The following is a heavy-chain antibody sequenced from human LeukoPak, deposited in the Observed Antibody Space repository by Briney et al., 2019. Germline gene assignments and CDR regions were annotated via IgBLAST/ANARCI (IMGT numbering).Heavy chain of an antibody. D-gene: IGHD3-10*01. J-gene: IGHJ4*02. Sequence: GGSLRLSCAASGFTFSSFTMSWVRQAPGKRLEWISYISSSSNAINCADSVKGRFTISRDNAKNSLYLQMDSLRDEDTAVYYCARKTYGSGNYFLDYWGQGTLVTVSS. CDR1: GFTFSSFT. CDR3: ARKTYGSGNYFLDY. V-gene: IGHV3-48*02. CDR2: ISSSSNAI.